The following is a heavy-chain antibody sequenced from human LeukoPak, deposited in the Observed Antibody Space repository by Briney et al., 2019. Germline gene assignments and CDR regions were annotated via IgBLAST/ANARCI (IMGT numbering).Heavy chain of an antibody. CDR3: TWMATIFTVDY. CDR2: IRNDRIT. J-gene: IGHJ4*02. CDR1: GLTFSDAW. D-gene: IGHD5-12*01. V-gene: IGHV3-15*01. Sequence: GESLRLSCVLSGLTFSDAWRSWVRQAPGKGLEWVGRIRNDRITDYAAPVQGRFSISRDNSKNTFYLQMNSLRTEDTGMYFCTWMATIFTVDYWGQGTLVTVSS.